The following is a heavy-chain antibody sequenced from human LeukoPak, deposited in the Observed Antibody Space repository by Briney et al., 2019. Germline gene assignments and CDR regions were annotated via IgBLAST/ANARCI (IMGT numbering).Heavy chain of an antibody. J-gene: IGHJ4*02. CDR2: ISGSGGST. CDR3: AKGRLDYGDYYVDD. CDR1: GFTFSSYA. D-gene: IGHD2-21*02. V-gene: IGHV3-23*01. Sequence: PGGSLRLSCAASGFTFSSYAMSWVRQAPGKGLEWVSAISGSGGSTYYADSVKGRFTISRDNSKNTLYLQMNSLRAEDTSLYYCAKGRLDYGDYYVDDWGQGTLVTVPS.